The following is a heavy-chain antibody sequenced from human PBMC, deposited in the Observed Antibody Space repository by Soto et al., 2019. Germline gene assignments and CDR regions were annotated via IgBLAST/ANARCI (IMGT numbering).Heavy chain of an antibody. CDR2: MNPNSGNT. J-gene: IGHJ5*02. V-gene: IGHV1-8*01. CDR1: GYTFTSYD. D-gene: IGHD3-10*01. CDR3: ARATRFGTWCDP. Sequence: QVQLVQSGAEVKKPGASVKVSCKASGYTFTSYDINGVRQATGQGLEWMGWMNPNSGNTGYAQKFQGRVTMTRNTSISTAYMELSSLRSEDTAVYYGARATRFGTWCDPWGQGTLVTVSS.